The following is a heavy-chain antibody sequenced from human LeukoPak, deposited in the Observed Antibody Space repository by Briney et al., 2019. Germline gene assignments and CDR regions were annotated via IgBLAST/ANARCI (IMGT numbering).Heavy chain of an antibody. CDR2: INTNTGNP. CDR1: GYTFTSYA. J-gene: IGHJ4*02. D-gene: IGHD3-22*01. V-gene: IGHV7-4-1*02. CDR3: ATIPTYYYDSSGSY. Sequence: ASVKVSCKASGYTFTSYAMNWVRQAPGQGLEWMGWINTNTGNPTYAQGFTGRFVFSLDTSVSTAYLQLSSLKAEDTAVYYCATIPTYYYDSSGSYWGQGTLVTVSS.